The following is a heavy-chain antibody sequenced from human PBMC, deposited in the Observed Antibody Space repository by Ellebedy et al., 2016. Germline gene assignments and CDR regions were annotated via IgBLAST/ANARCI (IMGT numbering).Heavy chain of an antibody. Sequence: GESLKISXAVSGFTFTSYSMKWVRQTPGKGLEWVSYISPSSGSTIYYADSVRGRFIISRDNAKNSLFLQMNSLRVEDTAVYYCARDGSEWSRDYWGQGTLVTVSS. D-gene: IGHD3-3*01. CDR1: GFTFTSYS. CDR3: ARDGSEWSRDY. J-gene: IGHJ4*02. V-gene: IGHV3-48*04. CDR2: ISPSSGSTI.